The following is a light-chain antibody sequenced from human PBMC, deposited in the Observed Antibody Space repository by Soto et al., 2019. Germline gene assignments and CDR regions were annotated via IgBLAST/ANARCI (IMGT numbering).Light chain of an antibody. CDR2: AAS. Sequence: DHPMSQSPPNLTASVGDRVTIICLSSQSISSYLAWYQRRPGEAPQLLIYAASSLQSGVPSRFSGSGSGTAFPLTIRSPPPEDFATYYCQQSSNTPRTFGQGTKV. CDR3: QQSSNTPRT. CDR1: QSISSY. J-gene: IGKJ1*01. V-gene: IGKV1-39*01.